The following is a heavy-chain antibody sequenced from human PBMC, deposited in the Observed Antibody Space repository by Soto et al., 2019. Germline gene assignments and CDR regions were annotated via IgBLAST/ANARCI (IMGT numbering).Heavy chain of an antibody. J-gene: IGHJ6*02. Sequence: QGQLVQSGPEVKKPGASVKVSCEASGYTFSRYGISWVRQAPGQGLEWMGWISGYNGDTKYAQKVQGRVTMTIDTSTYTAYMELRSLTSDDTAIYYCAKNGQPPYYYYGMDVWGQGTTVTVSS. V-gene: IGHV1-18*01. CDR2: ISGYNGDT. D-gene: IGHD2-8*01. CDR1: GYTFSRYG. CDR3: AKNGQPPYYYYGMDV.